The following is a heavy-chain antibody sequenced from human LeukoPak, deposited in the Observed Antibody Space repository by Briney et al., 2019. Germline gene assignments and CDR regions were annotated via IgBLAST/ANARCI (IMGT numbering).Heavy chain of an antibody. V-gene: IGHV1-18*01. CDR1: GYTFTSYG. D-gene: IGHD3-16*02. CDR3: ARGARLSGSYHYGDY. Sequence: ASVTVSCKASGYTFTSYGISWVRQAPGQGLEWMGWISAYNGNTNYAQKLQGRVTMTTDTSTSTAYMEPRSLRSDDTAVYYCARGARLSGSYHYGDYWGQGTLVTVSS. CDR2: ISAYNGNT. J-gene: IGHJ4*02.